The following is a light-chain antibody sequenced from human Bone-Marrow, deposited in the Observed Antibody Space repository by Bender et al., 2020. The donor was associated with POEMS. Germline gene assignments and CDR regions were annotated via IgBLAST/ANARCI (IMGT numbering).Light chain of an antibody. V-gene: IGLV3-10*01. CDR1: ALSRKY. J-gene: IGLJ2*01. CDR3: YSIDRPRTPGGV. CDR2: EDS. Sequence: SYELTQPPSASVSPGQTARIPCSGDALSRKYISWYQKKPGQAPVLVIYEDSRRPSGIPERFSGSTSGTKATLTISGAQVEDEADYYCYSIDRPRTPGGVFGGGTKLAVL.